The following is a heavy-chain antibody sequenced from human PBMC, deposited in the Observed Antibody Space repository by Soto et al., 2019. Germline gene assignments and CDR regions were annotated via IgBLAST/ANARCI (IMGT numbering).Heavy chain of an antibody. CDR2: ILVGGST. Sequence: VGSLRLSCAVSGFICSSYDMSWVRQAPGKGLEWVSTILVGGSTHYEDSVKGRFTISRDTSKNTVYLQMNSLTAGDTAVYYCAKATATGGGAFEICGQGTMVTVSS. CDR1: GFICSSYD. V-gene: IGHV3-23*01. CDR3: AKATATGGGAFEI. D-gene: IGHD2-8*02. J-gene: IGHJ3*02.